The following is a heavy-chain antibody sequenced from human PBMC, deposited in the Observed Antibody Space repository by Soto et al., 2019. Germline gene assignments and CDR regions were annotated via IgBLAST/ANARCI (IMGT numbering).Heavy chain of an antibody. J-gene: IGHJ3*02. Sequence: QVQLVESGGGVVQPGRSLRLSCAASGFTFSSYGMHWVRQAPGKGLEWVAVIWYDGSNKYYAYSVKGRFTISRDNSKNTLYLQMNSLRAEDTAVYYCASATIAEDAFDIWGQGTMVTVSS. CDR1: GFTFSSYG. CDR3: ASATIAEDAFDI. D-gene: IGHD5-12*01. V-gene: IGHV3-33*01. CDR2: IWYDGSNK.